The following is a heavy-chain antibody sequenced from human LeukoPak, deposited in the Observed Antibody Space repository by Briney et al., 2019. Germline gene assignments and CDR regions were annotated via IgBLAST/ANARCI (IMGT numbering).Heavy chain of an antibody. V-gene: IGHV3-30-3*01. Sequence: PGRSLRLSCAASGFTFSSYAMHWVRQAPGKGLEWVAVISYDGSNKYYADSVKGRFTISRDNSKNTLYLQMNSLRAEDTAVYYCARDQYCSSEYYFDYWGQGTLVTASS. CDR2: ISYDGSNK. CDR1: GFTFSSYA. CDR3: ARDQYCSSEYYFDY. J-gene: IGHJ4*02. D-gene: IGHD6-6*01.